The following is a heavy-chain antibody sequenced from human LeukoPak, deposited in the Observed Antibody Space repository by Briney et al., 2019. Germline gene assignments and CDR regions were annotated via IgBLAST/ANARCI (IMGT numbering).Heavy chain of an antibody. CDR2: IWYEGSNK. Sequence: GGSLRLSCAASGFTFSSYGMHWVRQAPGKGLEWVALIWYEGSNKYYADSVKGRFTISRDNSKNTLYLQMSSLRAEDTAVYYCARGYGEDFDYWGQGTLVTVSS. D-gene: IGHD4-17*01. J-gene: IGHJ4*02. CDR3: ARGYGEDFDY. V-gene: IGHV3-33*01. CDR1: GFTFSSYG.